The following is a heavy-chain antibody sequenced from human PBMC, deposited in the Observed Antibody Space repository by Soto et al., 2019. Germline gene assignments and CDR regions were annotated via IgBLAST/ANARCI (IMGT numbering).Heavy chain of an antibody. CDR3: AWGGHYSSGTLDY. Sequence: EVQLVESGGGLVQPEGSLRLSCAASEFTFSYYWMLWVRQAPGKGLVWVSRINSDESTTNYADSVRGRFTVSRDNAKNTLYLQMGSLRVEDTAVYYCAWGGHYSSGTLDYWGQGTLVTVSS. CDR1: EFTFSYYW. V-gene: IGHV3-74*01. J-gene: IGHJ4*02. CDR2: INSDESTT. D-gene: IGHD6-25*01.